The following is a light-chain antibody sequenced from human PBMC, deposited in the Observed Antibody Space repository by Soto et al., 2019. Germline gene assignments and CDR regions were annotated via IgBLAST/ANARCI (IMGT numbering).Light chain of an antibody. CDR3: SSYKSSSTLPYV. V-gene: IGLV2-14*01. J-gene: IGLJ1*01. CDR2: DVN. Sequence: QSVLTQPASVSGSPGQSITISCTGTSSDVGGYNLVSWYQQYPDKAPKLMIFDVNTRPSGVSNRFSGSKSGNTASLTISGLQAEDEADYYCSSYKSSSTLPYVFGTGTKVPS. CDR1: SSDVGGYNL.